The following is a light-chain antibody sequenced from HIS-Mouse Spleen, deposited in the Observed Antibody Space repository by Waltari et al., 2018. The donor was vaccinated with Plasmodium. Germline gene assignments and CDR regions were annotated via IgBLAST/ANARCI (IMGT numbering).Light chain of an antibody. CDR3: MIWNSSAWV. Sequence: QAVLTQPSSLSASPGASARLTCTLRSGINVGTYRLFWYPQKPGSPPQYLLRYKSDSDKQQGAGVPSRFSGSKDATANAVILLISRLQSEDEADYYCMIWNSSAWVFGGGTKLTVL. J-gene: IGLJ3*02. V-gene: IGLV5-45*03. CDR1: SGINVGTYR. CDR2: YKSDSDK.